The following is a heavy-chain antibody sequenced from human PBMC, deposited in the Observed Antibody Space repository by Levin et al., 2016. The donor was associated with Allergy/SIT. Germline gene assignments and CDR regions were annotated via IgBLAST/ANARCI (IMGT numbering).Heavy chain of an antibody. V-gene: IGHV5-51*01. J-gene: IGHJ5*01. CDR3: ARQGIPALGTMLFWFDS. CDR2: ISPDDSDT. Sequence: VRQMPGKGLEWVGIISPDDSDTRYNPSLQGQVTMSVDKSISTAYLQWSSLKASDSAIYYCARQGIPALGTMLFWFDSWGQGTVVTVSS. D-gene: IGHD6-13*01.